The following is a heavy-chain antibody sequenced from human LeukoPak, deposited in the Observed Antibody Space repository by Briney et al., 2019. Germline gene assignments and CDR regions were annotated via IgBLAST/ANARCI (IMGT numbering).Heavy chain of an antibody. Sequence: SETLSLTCTVSGGSISSGDYYWSWIRQPPGKGLEWIGYIYYSGSTYYNPSLKSRVTISVDTSKNQFSLKLSSVTAADTAVYYCARHIAVAGNWYFDLWGRGTLVTVSS. V-gene: IGHV4-30-4*01. CDR3: ARHIAVAGNWYFDL. CDR2: IYYSGST. CDR1: GGSISSGDYY. D-gene: IGHD6-19*01. J-gene: IGHJ2*01.